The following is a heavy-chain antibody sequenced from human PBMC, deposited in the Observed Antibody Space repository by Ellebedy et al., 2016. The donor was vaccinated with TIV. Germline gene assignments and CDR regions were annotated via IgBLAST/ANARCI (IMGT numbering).Heavy chain of an antibody. CDR2: IKSYTEGGTT. V-gene: IGHV3-15*01. D-gene: IGHD1-26*01. CDR3: LSVSGSYCFRYNWLDS. J-gene: IGHJ5*01. CDR1: GFSFSDAW. Sequence: PGGSLRLSCAASGFSFSDAWMTWVRQAPGKGLEWVGRIKSYTEGGTTEYAAPVKGRFSISRDDSNNKLYLQMNSLKTEDTAIYYCLSVSGSYCFRYNWLDSWGRGTLVTVSS.